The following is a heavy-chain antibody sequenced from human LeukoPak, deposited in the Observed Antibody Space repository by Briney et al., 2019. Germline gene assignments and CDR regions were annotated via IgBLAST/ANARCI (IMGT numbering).Heavy chain of an antibody. J-gene: IGHJ4*02. CDR2: ISSSGSAI. CDR1: GFTFSDYY. Sequence: GGSLRLYCATSGFTFSDYYMNLIRQAPGPGLEWISYISSSGSAIYYADSVKGRFTISRDNAKISLYLQMSSLRAEDTAVYYCARDSSSWPDYWGQGTLVTVSS. CDR3: ARDSSSWPDY. V-gene: IGHV3-11*01. D-gene: IGHD6-13*01.